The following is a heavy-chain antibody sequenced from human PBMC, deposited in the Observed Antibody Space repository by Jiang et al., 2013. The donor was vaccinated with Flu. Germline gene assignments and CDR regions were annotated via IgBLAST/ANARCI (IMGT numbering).Heavy chain of an antibody. CDR2: IYYTGST. D-gene: IGHD3-16*01. V-gene: IGHV4-39*07. CDR3: ARRLADPYRGTEDIPNYYGMDV. J-gene: IGHJ6*02. Sequence: LLKPSETLSLTCTVSSDSIDGSTRYYWGWIRQPPGKGLEWIGSIYYTGSTYYNPSLKSRVTISVDTSKNQFSLKLSSVTAADTAVYYCARRLADPYRGTEDIPNYYGMDVWGQGTTVTVSS. CDR1: SDSIDGSTRYY.